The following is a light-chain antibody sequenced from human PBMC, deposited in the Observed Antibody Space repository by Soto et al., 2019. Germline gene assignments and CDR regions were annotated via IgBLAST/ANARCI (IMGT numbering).Light chain of an antibody. CDR3: NSSGGSPTYV. Sequence: QSVLTQPASVSGSPGQAITISCSGTSSDVGAFNYVSWYQQHPGKAPKLMIYDVSNRPSGVSNRFSGSKSGTTASLTISGLRAEDEADYYCNSSGGSPTYVFGTGTKVTV. V-gene: IGLV2-14*03. CDR1: SSDVGAFNY. J-gene: IGLJ1*01. CDR2: DVS.